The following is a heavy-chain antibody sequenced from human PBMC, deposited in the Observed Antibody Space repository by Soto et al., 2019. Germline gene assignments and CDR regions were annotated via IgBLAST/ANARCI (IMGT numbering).Heavy chain of an antibody. V-gene: IGHV3-48*03. Sequence: EVQLVESGGGLVQPGGSLRLSCAASGFTFSSYEMNWVRQAPGKGLEWVSYISSSGSTIYYADSVKGRFTISRDNAKNSLYLLMNSLRAEDTAVYYCARLLLWFGEMPDYRGQGTLVTVSS. CDR2: ISSSGSTI. D-gene: IGHD3-10*01. CDR3: ARLLLWFGEMPDY. CDR1: GFTFSSYE. J-gene: IGHJ4*02.